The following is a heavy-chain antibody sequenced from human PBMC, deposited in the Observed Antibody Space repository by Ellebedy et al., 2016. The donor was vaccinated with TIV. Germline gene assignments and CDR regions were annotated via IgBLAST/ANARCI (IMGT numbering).Heavy chain of an antibody. J-gene: IGHJ4*02. V-gene: IGHV3-23*01. CDR2: ISGSGGTT. CDR1: GITFSNYA. Sequence: GESLKISCAASGITFSNYAMSWVRQAPGKGPEWVSGISGSGGTTYLADSVKGRFTISRDNSKNTLYLQMNSLRAEDTAVYYCATMTTVTSWGQGTLVTVSS. CDR3: ATMTTVTS. D-gene: IGHD4-17*01.